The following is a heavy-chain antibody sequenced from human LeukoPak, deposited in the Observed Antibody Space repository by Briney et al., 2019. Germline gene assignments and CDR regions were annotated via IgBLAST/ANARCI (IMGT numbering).Heavy chain of an antibody. CDR1: GFTFSDAL. CDR2: IKSQTAGGTT. CDR3: ARDCWGELGHLYYYDSGSSPGFDY. J-gene: IGHJ4*02. V-gene: IGHV3-15*01. Sequence: PGGSLRLSCAASGFTFSDALMTWVRQAPGKGLEWVGHIKSQTAGGTTDCAAPVKGRFTLSRDDSKNTLYLQMNSLRAEDTAVYYCARDCWGELGHLYYYDSGSSPGFDYWGQGTLVTVSS. D-gene: IGHD3-10*01.